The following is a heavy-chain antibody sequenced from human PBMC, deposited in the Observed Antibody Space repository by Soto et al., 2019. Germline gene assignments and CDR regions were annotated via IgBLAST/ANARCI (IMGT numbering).Heavy chain of an antibody. D-gene: IGHD2-2*01. V-gene: IGHV5-10-1*01. J-gene: IGHJ6*02. CDR3: ARSDIVVVQGIYYYGMDV. Sequence: GESLKISCKGSGCSFTSYWISWVRQMPGKGLEWMGRIDPSDSYTNYSPSFQGHVTISADKSISTAYLQWSSLKASDTAMYYCARSDIVVVQGIYYYGMDVWGQGTTVTVSS. CDR1: GCSFTSYW. CDR2: IDPSDSYT.